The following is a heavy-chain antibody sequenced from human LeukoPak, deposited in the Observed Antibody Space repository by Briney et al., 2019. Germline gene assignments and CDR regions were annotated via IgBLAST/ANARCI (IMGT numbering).Heavy chain of an antibody. J-gene: IGHJ4*02. CDR3: ARVLTYYDSSGYYEESFDY. CDR2: IIPIFGTA. Sequence: SVKVSCKASGGTFSSYAISWVRQAPGQGLEWMGGIIPIFGTANYAQKFQGRVTITADESTSTAYMELSSLRSEDTAVYYCARVLTYYDSSGYYEESFDYWGQGTLVTVSS. V-gene: IGHV1-69*13. CDR1: GGTFSSYA. D-gene: IGHD3-22*01.